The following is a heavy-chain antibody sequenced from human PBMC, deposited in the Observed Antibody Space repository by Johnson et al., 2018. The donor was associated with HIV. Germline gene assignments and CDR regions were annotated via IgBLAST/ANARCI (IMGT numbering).Heavy chain of an antibody. D-gene: IGHD5-24*01. V-gene: IGHV3-11*04. J-gene: IGHJ3*02. CDR2: MSTSGSTK. Sequence: QVQVVESGGGLVQPGWSLRLSCAASGFIVSSKYMTWFRQAPGKGLEWVAYMSTSGSTKFYADSVKGRFTISRDNAKNSLYLQMNSLRAEDTAVYYCARLRAEAQFDAFDIWGQGTMVTVSS. CDR1: GFIVSSKY. CDR3: ARLRAEAQFDAFDI.